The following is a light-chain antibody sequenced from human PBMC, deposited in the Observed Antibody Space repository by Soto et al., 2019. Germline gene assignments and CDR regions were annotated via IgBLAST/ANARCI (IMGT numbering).Light chain of an antibody. Sequence: DVQMTQSPSPLAASIGDRVPISCRASQAIGSDLAWFQHRPGTAPKRLIFAVSTLQTGVPSRFSGSGSGTDFTLTSSSPQPEDFATYYSLQYNTFPPTFGQGTKVEIK. CDR2: AVS. CDR1: QAIGSD. CDR3: LQYNTFPPT. J-gene: IGKJ1*01. V-gene: IGKV1-17*01.